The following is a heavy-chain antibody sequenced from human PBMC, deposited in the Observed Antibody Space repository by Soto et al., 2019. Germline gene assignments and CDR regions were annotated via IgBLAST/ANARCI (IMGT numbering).Heavy chain of an antibody. Sequence: SETLSLTCAVSGGSISSSNWWSWVRQPPGKGLEWIGEIYHSGSTNYNPSLKSRVTISVDKSKNQFSLKLSSVTAADTAVYYCARMERKVTAPRGSYYCDYWGQGTLVTVAS. CDR2: IYHSGST. D-gene: IGHD2-21*02. CDR1: GGSISSSNW. V-gene: IGHV4-4*02. J-gene: IGHJ4*02. CDR3: ARMERKVTAPRGSYYCDY.